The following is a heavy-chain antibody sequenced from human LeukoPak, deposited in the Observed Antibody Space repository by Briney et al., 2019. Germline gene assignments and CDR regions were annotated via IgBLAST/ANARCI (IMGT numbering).Heavy chain of an antibody. V-gene: IGHV4-31*03. CDR1: GGSISSGGYY. CDR3: ARDRHCSSTSCYHYYYGMDV. J-gene: IGHJ6*02. D-gene: IGHD2-2*01. CDR2: IYYSGST. Sequence: SETLSLTCTDSGGSISSGGYYWSWIRQHPGKGLERIGYIYYSGSTYYNPSLKSRVTISVDTSKNQFSLKLSSVTAADTAVYYCARDRHCSSTSCYHYYYGMDVWGQGTTVTVSS.